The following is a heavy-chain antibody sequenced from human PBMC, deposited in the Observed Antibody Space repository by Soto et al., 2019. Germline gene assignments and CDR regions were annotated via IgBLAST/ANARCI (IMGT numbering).Heavy chain of an antibody. J-gene: IGHJ4*02. D-gene: IGHD6-19*01. CDR2: IIPIFGTA. Sequence: QVQLVQSGAEVKKPGSSVKVSCKASGGTFSSYAISWVRQAPGQGLEWMGGIIPIFGTANYAQKFQGRVTITADESTSTAYRELSRLRSEDTAVYYCARTPGIAVADTWNYFDYWGQGTLVTVSS. V-gene: IGHV1-69*01. CDR1: GGTFSSYA. CDR3: ARTPGIAVADTWNYFDY.